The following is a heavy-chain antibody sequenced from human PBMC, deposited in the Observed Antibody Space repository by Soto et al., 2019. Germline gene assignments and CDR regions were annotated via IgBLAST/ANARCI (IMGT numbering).Heavy chain of an antibody. V-gene: IGHV3-53*01. CDR2: IYSGGST. CDR1: EFTVSSNY. CDR3: AGRVGATNYGMDV. Sequence: LRLSCAASEFTVSSNYMNWVRQAPGKGLECVSTIYSGGSTYYADSVKGRFTISRDNSKNTLYLQMNSLRAEDTAVYYCAGRVGATNYGMDVWGQGTTVTSP. D-gene: IGHD1-26*01. J-gene: IGHJ6*02.